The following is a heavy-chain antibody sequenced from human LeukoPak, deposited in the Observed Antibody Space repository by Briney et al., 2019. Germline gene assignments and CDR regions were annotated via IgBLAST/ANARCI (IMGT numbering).Heavy chain of an antibody. CDR2: ISYDGSNK. Sequence: GGSLRLSCAASGFTFSSYAMHWVRQAPGKGLEWVAVISYDGSNKYYADSVKGRFTISRDNSKSTLYLQMNSLRAEDTAVYYCARDKTSSWDYWGQGTLVTVSS. CDR1: GFTFSSYA. J-gene: IGHJ4*02. D-gene: IGHD6-6*01. V-gene: IGHV3-30*04. CDR3: ARDKTSSWDY.